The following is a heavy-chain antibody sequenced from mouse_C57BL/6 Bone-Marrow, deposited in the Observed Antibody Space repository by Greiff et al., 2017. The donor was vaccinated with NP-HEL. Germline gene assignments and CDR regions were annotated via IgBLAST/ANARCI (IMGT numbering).Heavy chain of an antibody. CDR3: AIYGSSLAY. Sequence: QVQLQQSGPELVKPGASVKISCKASGYAFSSSWMNWVKQRPGKGLEWIGRIYPGDGDTNYNGKFKGKATLTADKSSSTAYMQLSSLTSEDSAVYFCAIYGSSLAYWGQGTLVTVSA. V-gene: IGHV1-82*01. CDR1: GYAFSSSW. CDR2: IYPGDGDT. J-gene: IGHJ3*01. D-gene: IGHD1-1*01.